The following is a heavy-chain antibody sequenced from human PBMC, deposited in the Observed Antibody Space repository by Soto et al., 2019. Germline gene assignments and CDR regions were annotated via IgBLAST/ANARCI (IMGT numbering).Heavy chain of an antibody. V-gene: IGHV4-59*01. J-gene: IGHJ4*02. CDR1: GGSISSYY. D-gene: IGHD5-12*01. CDR2: IYYSGST. CDR3: AKAYSGYDYGGAWYFDY. Sequence: SETLSLTCTVSGGSISSYYWSWIRQPPGKGLEWIGYIYYSGSTSSHPSLKSRVTISVDTSKNQFSLKLSSVTAADTAVYYCAKAYSGYDYGGAWYFDYWGQGTLVTVS.